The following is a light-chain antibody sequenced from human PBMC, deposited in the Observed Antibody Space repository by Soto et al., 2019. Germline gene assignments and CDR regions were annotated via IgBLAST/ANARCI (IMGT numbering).Light chain of an antibody. CDR2: EVS. CDR1: SSDVGGYNF. CDR3: SSYAGNNNV. V-gene: IGLV2-8*01. Sequence: QSGLTQPPSASGSPGQSVTISCTGTSSDVGGYNFVSWYQQYPGKAPKLMIYEVSKRPSGVPDRFSGSKSGNTASLTVSGLQAEDEADYYCSSYAGNNNVFGGGSKLTVL. J-gene: IGLJ2*01.